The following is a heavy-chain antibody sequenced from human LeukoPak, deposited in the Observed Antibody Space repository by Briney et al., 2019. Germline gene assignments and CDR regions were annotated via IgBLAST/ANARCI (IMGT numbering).Heavy chain of an antibody. CDR3: ARPYCSSTSCYNKVFDY. D-gene: IGHD2-2*02. CDR2: IIPIFGTA. V-gene: IGHV1-69*13. Sequence: GASVKVSCKASGGTFSSYAISWVRQAPGQGLEWMGGIIPIFGTANYAQKFQGRVTITADESTSTAYMELSSLRSEDTAVYYCARPYCSSTSCYNKVFDYWGQGTLVTVSS. J-gene: IGHJ4*02. CDR1: GGTFSSYA.